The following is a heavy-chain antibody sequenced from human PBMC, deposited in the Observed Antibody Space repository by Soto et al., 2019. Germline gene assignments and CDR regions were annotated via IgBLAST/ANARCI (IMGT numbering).Heavy chain of an antibody. CDR2: ISAYNGNT. Sequence: GASVEVSCKASGYTFTSYGISWVRQAPGQGLEWMGWISAYNGNTNYAQKLQGRVTMTTDTSTSTAYMELRSLRSDDTAVYYCAREHSSPWFGELLYYFDYWGQGTLVTVSS. J-gene: IGHJ4*02. D-gene: IGHD3-10*01. V-gene: IGHV1-18*01. CDR1: GYTFTSYG. CDR3: AREHSSPWFGELLYYFDY.